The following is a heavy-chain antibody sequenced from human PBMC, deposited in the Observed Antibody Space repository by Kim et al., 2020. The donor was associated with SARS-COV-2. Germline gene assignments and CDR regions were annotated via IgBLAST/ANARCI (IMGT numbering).Heavy chain of an antibody. CDR1: GGSFSGYY. CDR3: ATLAAAGPNDY. V-gene: IGHV4-34*01. Sequence: SETLSLTCAVYGGSFSGYYWSWIRQPPGKGLEWIGEINHSGSTNYNPSLKSRVTISVDTSKNQFSLKLSSVTAADTAVYYCATLAAAGPNDYWGQGTLVTVSS. D-gene: IGHD6-13*01. J-gene: IGHJ4*02. CDR2: INHSGST.